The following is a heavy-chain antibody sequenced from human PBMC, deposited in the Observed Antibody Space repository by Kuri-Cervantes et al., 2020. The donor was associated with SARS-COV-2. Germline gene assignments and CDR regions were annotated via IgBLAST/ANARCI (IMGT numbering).Heavy chain of an antibody. V-gene: IGHV3-53*05. Sequence: GESLKISCAASGFTVSSNYMSWVRQAPGKGLEWVSVIYSGGSTYYADSVKGRFTISRDNSKNTLCLQMNSLRAEDTAVYYCATDLLSCARWCMDVWGKGTTVTVSS. D-gene: IGHD2-21*01. CDR1: GFTVSSNY. CDR2: IYSGGST. CDR3: ATDLLSCARWCMDV. J-gene: IGHJ6*03.